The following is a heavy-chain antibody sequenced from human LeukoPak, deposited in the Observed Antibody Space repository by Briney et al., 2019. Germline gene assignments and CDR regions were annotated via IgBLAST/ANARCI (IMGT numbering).Heavy chain of an antibody. D-gene: IGHD4/OR15-4a*01. CDR3: ARGPLTTTDY. J-gene: IGHJ4*02. CDR1: GYTFTSYG. CDR2: INPSGGST. Sequence: ASVTVSCTASGYTFTSYGISWVRQAPGQGLEWMGIINPSGGSTSYAQKFQGRVTMTRDTSTSTVYMELSSLRSEDTAVYYCARGPLTTTDYWGQGTLVTVSS. V-gene: IGHV1-46*01.